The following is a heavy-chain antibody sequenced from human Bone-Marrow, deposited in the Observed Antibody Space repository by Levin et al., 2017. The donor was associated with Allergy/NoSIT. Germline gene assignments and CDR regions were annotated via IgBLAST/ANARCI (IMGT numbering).Heavy chain of an antibody. J-gene: IGHJ4*02. CDR2: ISSNGGST. V-gene: IGHV3-64*01. CDR3: ARDHYYDSSGYAGGFDY. CDR1: GFTFSSYA. D-gene: IGHD3-22*01. Sequence: GGSLRLSCAASGFTFSSYAMHWVRQAPGKGLEYVSAISSNGGSTYYANSVKGRFTISRDNSKNTLYLQMGSLRAEDMAVYYCARDHYYDSSGYAGGFDYWGQGTLVTVSS.